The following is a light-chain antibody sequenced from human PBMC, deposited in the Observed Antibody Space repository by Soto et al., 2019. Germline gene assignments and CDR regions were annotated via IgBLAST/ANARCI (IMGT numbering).Light chain of an antibody. CDR3: PQPTTCPIP. J-gene: IGKJ5*01. CDR1: QSVSRY. V-gene: IGKV3-11*01. Sequence: EIVLTQSTATLSLSPGERATLSCRASQSVSRYLAWFQQKPGQAPRLLIYDASKRATGIPARFSGSPSATAFPLTTFCPAPPASALSYFPQPTTCPIPSGQAPRLE. CDR2: DAS.